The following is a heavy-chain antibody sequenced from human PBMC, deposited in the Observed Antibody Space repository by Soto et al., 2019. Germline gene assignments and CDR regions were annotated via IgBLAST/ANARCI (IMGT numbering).Heavy chain of an antibody. Sequence: SETLSLTCTVSGGSISSGGYYWSWIRQHPGKGLEWIGYIYYSGSTYYNPSLKSRVTISVDTSKNQFSLKLSSVTAADTAVYYCARGIGRFLEWLLSTYYMDVWGKGTTVTVSS. CDR1: GGSISSGGYY. D-gene: IGHD3-3*01. CDR2: IYYSGST. V-gene: IGHV4-31*03. J-gene: IGHJ6*03. CDR3: ARGIGRFLEWLLSTYYMDV.